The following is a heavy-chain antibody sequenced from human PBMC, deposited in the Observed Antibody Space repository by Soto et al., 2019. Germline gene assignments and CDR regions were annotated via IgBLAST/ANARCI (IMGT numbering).Heavy chain of an antibody. V-gene: IGHV4-59*08. Sequence: QVQLQESGPGLVKPSETLSLTCTVSGGSISSYYWSWIRQPPGKGLEWIGYIYYSGNTNYNPSRKRRVIISVYTSKNHFSVKLSSVTAADTAVYDCGGFLRGSGSDCWGQGTLVTVSS. J-gene: IGHJ4*02. CDR3: GGFLRGSGSDC. CDR2: IYYSGNT. D-gene: IGHD1-26*01. CDR1: GGSISSYY.